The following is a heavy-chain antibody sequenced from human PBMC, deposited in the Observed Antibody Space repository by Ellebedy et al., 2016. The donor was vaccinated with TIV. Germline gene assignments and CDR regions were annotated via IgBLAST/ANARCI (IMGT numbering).Heavy chain of an antibody. J-gene: IGHJ4*02. V-gene: IGHV4-39*01. CDR1: GGSFSSTRYY. Sequence: MPSETLSLTCSVSGGSFSSTRYYWAWIRQPPGKGLEYLGSVYYSGSPSYSPSFKSLVTLSAATSKNQVSLNLRTVTAADTAVYYCARTDPWQPIDDWGQGILVSVSS. CDR3: ARTDPWQPIDD. D-gene: IGHD5-12*01. CDR2: VYYSGSP.